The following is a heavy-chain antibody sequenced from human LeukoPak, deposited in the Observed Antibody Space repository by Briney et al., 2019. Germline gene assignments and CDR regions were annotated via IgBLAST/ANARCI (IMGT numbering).Heavy chain of an antibody. V-gene: IGHV3-66*01. Sequence: GGSLRLSCAASGLTVSSNYMNWVRQAPGEGLEWVSVMYSGGSTYYADSVKGRFTISRDNSKNTLYLQMNSLRAEDTAVYYCARARFPAFDIWGQGTVVTVSS. J-gene: IGHJ3*02. D-gene: IGHD3-10*01. CDR2: MYSGGST. CDR3: ARARFPAFDI. CDR1: GLTVSSNY.